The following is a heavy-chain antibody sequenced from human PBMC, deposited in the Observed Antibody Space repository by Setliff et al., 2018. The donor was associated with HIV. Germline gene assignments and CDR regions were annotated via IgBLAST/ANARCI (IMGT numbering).Heavy chain of an antibody. D-gene: IGHD1-26*01. J-gene: IGHJ3*01. CDR1: GYTFTTYG. V-gene: IGHV1-18*04. CDR2: VSTCNGHT. Sequence: ASVKVSCKASGYTFTTYGINWVRQAPGQGLEWMGWVSTCNGHTNYPQHLQGRVTMTTNTSTGTAYLELRSLRSDDTAMYYCARPLDSGSYPYDAFAFWGLGTMVTVSS. CDR3: ARPLDSGSYPYDAFAF.